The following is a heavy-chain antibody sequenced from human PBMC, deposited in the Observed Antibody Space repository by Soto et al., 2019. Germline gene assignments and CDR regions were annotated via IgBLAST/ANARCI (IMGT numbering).Heavy chain of an antibody. J-gene: IGHJ6*01. Sequence: SVKVSGKASGGSFMIQAISWERQAPGQGPEWMGGIIPFSGTVTYTERFQGRLTLTADEPTKTAYMELSSLRSEDTAVYYCARGSYDSYAGFYGMDVWGQGTTVTVS. CDR2: IIPFSGTV. D-gene: IGHD3-10*01. CDR3: ARGSYDSYAGFYGMDV. CDR1: GGSFMIQA. V-gene: IGHV1-69*13.